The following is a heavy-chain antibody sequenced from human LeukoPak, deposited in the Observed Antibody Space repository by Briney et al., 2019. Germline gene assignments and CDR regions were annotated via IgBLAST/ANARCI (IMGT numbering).Heavy chain of an antibody. J-gene: IGHJ5*02. V-gene: IGHV4-39*07. CDR2: IYYSGST. CDR1: GGSISSSSYY. Sequence: PSETLSLTCTVSGGSISSSSYYWGWIRQPPGKGLEWIGSIYYSGSTYYNPSLKSRVTISVDTSKNQFSLKLSSVTAADTAVYYCARGLNWFDPWGQGTLVTVSS. CDR3: ARGLNWFDP.